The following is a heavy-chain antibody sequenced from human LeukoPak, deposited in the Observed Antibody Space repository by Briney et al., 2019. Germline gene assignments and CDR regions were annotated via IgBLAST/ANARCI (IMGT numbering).Heavy chain of an antibody. CDR3: ARDGIAAAGTHYFDY. CDR1: GGSISSSSYY. D-gene: IGHD6-13*01. V-gene: IGHV4-39*07. Sequence: SETLSLTCTVSGGSISSSSYYWGWIRQPPGKGLEWIGSIYYSGSTYYNPSLKSRVTISVDTSKNQFSLKLSSVTAADTAVYYCARDGIAAAGTHYFDYWGQGTLVTVSS. J-gene: IGHJ4*02. CDR2: IYYSGST.